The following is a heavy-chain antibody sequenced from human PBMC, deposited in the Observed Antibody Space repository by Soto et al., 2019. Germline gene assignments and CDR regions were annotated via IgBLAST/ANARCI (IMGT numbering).Heavy chain of an antibody. CDR2: ISESGAST. CDR1: GFTFNNYA. J-gene: IGHJ4*02. V-gene: IGHV3-23*01. CDR3: GKSLRGTYRSSLDY. Sequence: GGSLRLSCAASGFTFNNYAMTWVRQAPGKGLEWVSVISESGASTDYADSVKGRFSISRDNSKNTLYLQMNSLRAEDTAIYYCGKSLRGTYRSSLDYWGQGTLVTVSS. D-gene: IGHD3-16*02.